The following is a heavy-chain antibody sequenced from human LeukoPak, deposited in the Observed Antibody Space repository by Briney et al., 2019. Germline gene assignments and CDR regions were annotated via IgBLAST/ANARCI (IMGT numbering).Heavy chain of an antibody. CDR2: IYYSGST. J-gene: IGHJ1*01. CDR3: AITSLAEGSTEYFQH. Sequence: PSETLSLTCTVSGGSISSYYWSWIRQPPGKGLEWIGYIYYSGSTNYNPSLKSRVTISVDTSKNQFSLKLSSVTAADTAVYYCAITSLAEGSTEYFQHWGQGTLVTVSS. D-gene: IGHD2-2*01. CDR1: GGSISSYY. V-gene: IGHV4-59*08.